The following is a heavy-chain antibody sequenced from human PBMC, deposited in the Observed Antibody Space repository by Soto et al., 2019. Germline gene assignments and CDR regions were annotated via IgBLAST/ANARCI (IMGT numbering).Heavy chain of an antibody. J-gene: IGHJ4*02. Sequence: GGSLRLSCTPSGFTFGNFVMSWVRQAPGKGLEWVSSISAGGATTYYADSVKGRVTMSRDNSKNTLSLQMISLRAEDSAVYYCAKDRGGTGWPFDHWGQGTLVTVSS. D-gene: IGHD6-19*01. CDR2: ISAGGATT. V-gene: IGHV3-23*01. CDR3: AKDRGGTGWPFDH. CDR1: GFTFGNFV.